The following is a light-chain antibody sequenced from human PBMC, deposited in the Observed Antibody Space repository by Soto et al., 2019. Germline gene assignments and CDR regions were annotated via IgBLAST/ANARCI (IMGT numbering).Light chain of an antibody. J-gene: IGKJ5*01. CDR2: GAS. CDR3: QQYNNWPPIP. CDR1: QNVSNN. Sequence: TQKTGTLSLSPGERATLSCRASQNVSNNLAWYQQKPGQAPRLLSYGASTRATGIPARFSGSGSGTEFALTISSLQSEDFAVYYCQQYNNWPPIPFCQG. V-gene: IGKV3-15*01.